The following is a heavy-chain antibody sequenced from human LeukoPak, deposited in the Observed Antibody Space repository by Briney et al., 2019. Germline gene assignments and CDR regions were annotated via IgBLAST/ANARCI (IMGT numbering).Heavy chain of an antibody. V-gene: IGHV4-34*01. CDR2: INHSGST. Sequence: SETLSLTCAGYGGSFSGYYWSWIRQPPGKGLEWIGEINHSGSTNYNPSLKSRVTISVDTSKNQFSLKLSSVTAADTAVYYCARAGDGYNDEFDYWGQGTLVTVSS. CDR1: GGSFSGYY. J-gene: IGHJ4*02. CDR3: ARAGDGYNDEFDY. D-gene: IGHD5-24*01.